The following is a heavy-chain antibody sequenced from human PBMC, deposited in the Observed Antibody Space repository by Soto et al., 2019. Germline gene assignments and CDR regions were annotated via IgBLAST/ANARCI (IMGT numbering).Heavy chain of an antibody. V-gene: IGHV3-23*01. Sequence: EVQLLESGGGLVQPGGSLRLSCAASGFTFSSYAMSWVRQAPGKGLEWVSAISGSGGSTYYADSVKGRFTISRDNSKNTLYLHMNCLRAEDTAVYYCAPHLWFGELYYWGQGTLVTVSS. CDR2: ISGSGGST. CDR3: APHLWFGELYY. CDR1: GFTFSSYA. D-gene: IGHD3-10*01. J-gene: IGHJ4*02.